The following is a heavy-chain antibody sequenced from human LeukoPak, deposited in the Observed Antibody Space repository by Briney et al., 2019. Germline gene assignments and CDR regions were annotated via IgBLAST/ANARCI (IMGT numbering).Heavy chain of an antibody. Sequence: GGSLRLSCVASGFTFNSYAAHWVRQAPGKGLEWVAVISYDGSINFYAASVKGRFTISRDNSKNTLYLQMNSLRAEDTALYFCARDRRYCGGGSCYFDYFFDYWGQGTLVTVSS. V-gene: IGHV3-30-3*01. CDR3: ARDRRYCGGGSCYFDYFFDY. CDR2: ISYDGSIN. J-gene: IGHJ4*02. D-gene: IGHD2-15*01. CDR1: GFTFNSYA.